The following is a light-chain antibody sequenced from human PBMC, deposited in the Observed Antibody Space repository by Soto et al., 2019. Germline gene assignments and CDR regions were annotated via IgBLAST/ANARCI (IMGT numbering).Light chain of an antibody. CDR1: QSVASGH. CDR2: DAS. Sequence: EIVLTQSPGTLSLSPGERASLSCRASQSVASGHLAWYQQTPSQAPRLLVSDASSRATGIPDRFSGSASGTDFTLTISRLEPEDSAMYYCQQYGTAPITFGQGTRLE. V-gene: IGKV3-20*01. CDR3: QQYGTAPIT. J-gene: IGKJ5*01.